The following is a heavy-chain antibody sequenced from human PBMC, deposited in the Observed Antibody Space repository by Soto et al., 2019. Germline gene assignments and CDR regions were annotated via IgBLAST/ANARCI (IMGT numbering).Heavy chain of an antibody. CDR3: ARVLSSGWYPAGY. CDR1: GGSFSGYY. Sequence: SETLSLTCAVYGGSFSGYYWSWIRQPPGKGLEWIGEINHSGSTNYNPSLKSRVTISVDTSKNQFSLKLSSVAAADTAVYYCARVLSSGWYPAGYWGQGTLIT. J-gene: IGHJ4*02. CDR2: INHSGST. V-gene: IGHV4-34*01. D-gene: IGHD6-19*01.